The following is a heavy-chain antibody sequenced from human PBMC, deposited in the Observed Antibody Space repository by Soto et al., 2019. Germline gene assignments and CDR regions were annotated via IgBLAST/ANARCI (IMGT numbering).Heavy chain of an antibody. CDR3: ARGRSAYCGGDCPGRAMDV. Sequence: EVQLVESGGGLVQPGGSLRLSCAASGFTLSSYWMYWVRQAPGKGLVWVSRINSDGIGTTYADSVKGRFTISRDNAKNTLYLQMNSLSAEDTAVYYCARGRSAYCGGDCPGRAMDVWGQGTTVTVSS. CDR1: GFTLSSYW. J-gene: IGHJ6*02. CDR2: INSDGIGT. V-gene: IGHV3-74*01. D-gene: IGHD2-21*02.